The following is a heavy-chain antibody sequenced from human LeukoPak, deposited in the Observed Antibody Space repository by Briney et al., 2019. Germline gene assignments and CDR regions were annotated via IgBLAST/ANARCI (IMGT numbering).Heavy chain of an antibody. CDR3: ARSPRHIAAPGY. D-gene: IGHD6-6*01. V-gene: IGHV1-69*13. Sequence: ASVKVSCKASGGTFSIYAISWVRQAPGQGLEWMGGIIPIFGTANYAQKFQGRVTITADESTSTAYMELSSLRSEDTAVYYCARSPRHIAAPGYWGQGTLVTVSS. CDR1: GGTFSIYA. CDR2: IIPIFGTA. J-gene: IGHJ4*02.